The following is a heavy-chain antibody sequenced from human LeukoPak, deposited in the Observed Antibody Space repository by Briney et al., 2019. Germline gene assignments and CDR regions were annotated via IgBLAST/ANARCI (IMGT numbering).Heavy chain of an antibody. J-gene: IGHJ4*02. V-gene: IGHV3-23*01. CDR2: ISSNGGGT. D-gene: IGHD3-10*01. Sequence: GGSPRLSCAASGFTFSSYAMSWVRRAPGKGLEWVSAISSNGGGTFYADSVKGQFTISRDNSQNTLYLQMSSLRAEDTAIYYCAKHYGSGTYYNYLDYWGQGTLVTVSS. CDR3: AKHYGSGTYYNYLDY. CDR1: GFTFSSYA.